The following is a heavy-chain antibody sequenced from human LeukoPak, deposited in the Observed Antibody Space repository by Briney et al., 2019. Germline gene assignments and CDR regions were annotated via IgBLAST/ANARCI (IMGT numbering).Heavy chain of an antibody. V-gene: IGHV4-4*07. D-gene: IGHD2-2*02. J-gene: IGHJ3*01. CDR3: ARGDSWAIDAFDA. CDR1: GGSISSYY. CDR2: IYTSGSS. Sequence: PLETLSLTCTVSGGSISSYYWSWIRQPAGEGLEWSGRIYTSGSSNYNPSLKSRVTMSVDTSKNQFSLKLSSVTAADTAVYYCARGDSWAIDAFDAWGQGTMVTVSS.